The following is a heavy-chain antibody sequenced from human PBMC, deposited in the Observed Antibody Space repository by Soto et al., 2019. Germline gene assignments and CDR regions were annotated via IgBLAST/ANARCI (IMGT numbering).Heavy chain of an antibody. CDR2: IYYSGST. V-gene: IGHV4-59*08. D-gene: IGHD2-2*01. Sequence: SETLSLTCTVSGGSISGYYWSWIRQPPGKGLEWIGYIYYSGSTNYNPSLKSRVTISVDTSKNQFSLKLSSVTAADTAVYYCARSIVVVPAATPGFDYGGQGTLVTVSS. CDR1: GGSISGYY. CDR3: ARSIVVVPAATPGFDY. J-gene: IGHJ4*02.